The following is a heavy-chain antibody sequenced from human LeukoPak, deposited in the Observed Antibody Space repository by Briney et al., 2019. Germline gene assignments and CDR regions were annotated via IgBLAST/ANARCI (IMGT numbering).Heavy chain of an antibody. Sequence: GGSLRLSCAASGFTFSSHSMSWVRQAPGKGLEWVSAISGSGGTTYDADSVKGRFTTSRDNSKNTLYLQMNSLRAEDTAVYYCAKISGQFTFGGVIAKYYFDYWGQGTLVTVSS. D-gene: IGHD3-16*02. CDR2: ISGSGGTT. CDR1: GFTFSSHS. J-gene: IGHJ4*02. V-gene: IGHV3-23*01. CDR3: AKISGQFTFGGVIAKYYFDY.